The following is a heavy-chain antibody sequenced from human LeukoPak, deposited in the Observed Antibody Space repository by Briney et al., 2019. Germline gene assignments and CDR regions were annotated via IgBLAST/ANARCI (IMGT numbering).Heavy chain of an antibody. CDR1: GGSISSSSYY. CDR2: IYYSGST. V-gene: IGHV4-39*01. J-gene: IGHJ4*02. Sequence: SETLSLTCTVSGGSISSSSYYWGWIRQPPGKGLEWIGSIYYSGSTYYNPSLKSRVTISVDTSKNQFSLKLSSVTAAVTAVYYCARLLSTEFDYWGQGTLVTVSS. D-gene: IGHD1-26*01. CDR3: ARLLSTEFDY.